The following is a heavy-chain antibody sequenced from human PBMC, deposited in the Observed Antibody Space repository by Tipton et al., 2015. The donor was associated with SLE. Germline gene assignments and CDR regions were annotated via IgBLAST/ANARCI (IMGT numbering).Heavy chain of an antibody. CDR2: IYYSGST. CDR1: GGSISSSSYY. J-gene: IGHJ4*02. Sequence: TLSLTCTVSGGSISSSSYYWGWIRQPPGKGLEWIGSIYYSGSTYYNPSLKSRVTISVDTSKNQFSLKLSSVTAADTDVYYCANGGGQVDPFDYWGQGTLVTVSS. D-gene: IGHD1-26*01. V-gene: IGHV4-39*07. CDR3: ANGGGQVDPFDY.